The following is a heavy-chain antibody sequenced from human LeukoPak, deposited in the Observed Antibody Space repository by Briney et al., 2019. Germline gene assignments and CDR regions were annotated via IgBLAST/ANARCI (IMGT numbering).Heavy chain of an antibody. CDR1: GFTFSSYA. CDR3: AKRLAYYDILTSSN. V-gene: IGHV3-30*04. D-gene: IGHD3-9*01. J-gene: IGHJ4*02. CDR2: IHYNGTNK. Sequence: PGGSLRLSCAASGFTFSSYAMHWVRQAPGKGLEWVAFIHYNGTNKYYADSVKGRFTISRDNSKNTLYLQMNSLRAEDTAVYYCAKRLAYYDILTSSNWGQGALVTVSS.